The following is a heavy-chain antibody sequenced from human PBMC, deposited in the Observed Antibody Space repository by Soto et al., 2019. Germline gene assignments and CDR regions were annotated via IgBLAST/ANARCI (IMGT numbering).Heavy chain of an antibody. CDR2: IYPGDSDT. V-gene: IGHV5-51*01. CDR3: ARHKGSPIQEYYYYYGMDV. Sequence: PGESLKISCKGSGYSFTSYWIGWVRQMPGKGLEWMGIIYPGDSDTRYSPSFQGQVTISADKSISTAYLQWSSLKASDTAMYYCARHKGSPIQEYYYYYGMDVWGQGTTVTVSS. CDR1: GYSFTSYW. D-gene: IGHD3-10*01. J-gene: IGHJ6*02.